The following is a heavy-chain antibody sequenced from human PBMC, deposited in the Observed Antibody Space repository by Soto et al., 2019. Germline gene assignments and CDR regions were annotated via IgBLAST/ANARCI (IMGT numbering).Heavy chain of an antibody. CDR1: GLTFSDCY. D-gene: IGHD3-10*01. CDR3: ARVRFGEWGYAMDV. J-gene: IGHJ6*02. Sequence: QVQLVESGGGLVKPGGSLRLSCAASGLTFSDCYMNWIRQAPGKGLEWVSSISSSGSSINYAGSVKGRFTISRDNAKNSLYLQMNSLRAEDTAMYYCARVRFGEWGYAMDVWGQGTTVTVSS. V-gene: IGHV3-11*01. CDR2: ISSSGSSI.